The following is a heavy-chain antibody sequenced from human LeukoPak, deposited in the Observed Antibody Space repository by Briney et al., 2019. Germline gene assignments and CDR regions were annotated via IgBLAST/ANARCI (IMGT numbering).Heavy chain of an antibody. Sequence: ASVKVSCKASGYTFTSYGISWVRQAPGQGLEWMGWISAYNGNTNYAQKLQGRVTMTTDTSTSTAYMELRSLRSDDTAVYYCATVNRYYYGSGSYPYWGQGTLVTVSS. CDR3: ATVNRYYYGSGSYPY. J-gene: IGHJ4*02. V-gene: IGHV1-18*04. CDR1: GYTFTSYG. CDR2: ISAYNGNT. D-gene: IGHD3-10*01.